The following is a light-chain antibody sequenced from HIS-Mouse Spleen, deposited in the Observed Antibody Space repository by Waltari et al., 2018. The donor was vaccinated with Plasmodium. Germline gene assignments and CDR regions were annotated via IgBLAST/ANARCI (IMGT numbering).Light chain of an antibody. CDR3: QQYGSSPYT. CDR1: QSVSSSD. J-gene: IGKJ2*01. Sequence: EIVLTQSPGTLSLSPGERATLPCRASQSVSSSDLALYQQKPGQAPRLLIYGASSRATGIPDRFSGSGSGTDFTLTISRLEPEDFAVYYCQQYGSSPYTFGQGTKLEIK. V-gene: IGKV3-20*01. CDR2: GAS.